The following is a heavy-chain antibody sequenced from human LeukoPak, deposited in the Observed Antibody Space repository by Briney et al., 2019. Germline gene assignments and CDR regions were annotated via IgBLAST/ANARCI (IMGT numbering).Heavy chain of an antibody. V-gene: IGHV1-46*01. CDR1: GYTFTSYY. J-gene: IGHJ4*02. D-gene: IGHD3-22*01. CDR2: INPSGGST. Sequence: GASVKVSCKASGYTFTSYYMHWVRQAPGQGLEWMGIINPSGGSTSYAQKFQGRVTMTRDMSTSTVYMELSSLRSEDTVVYYCARGYDSSGYSQPFDYWGQGTLVTVSS. CDR3: ARGYDSSGYSQPFDY.